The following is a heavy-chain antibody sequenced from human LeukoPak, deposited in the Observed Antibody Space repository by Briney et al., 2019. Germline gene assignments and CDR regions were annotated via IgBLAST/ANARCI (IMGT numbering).Heavy chain of an antibody. CDR1: GGSISSYY. CDR3: ARDTRLWGIVVVNWFDP. Sequence: PSQTLSLTCTVSGGSISSYYWSWIRQPPGKGLEWIGYIYYSGSTNYNPSLKSRVTISVDTSKNQFSLKLSSVTAADTAVYYCARDTRLWGIVVVNWFDPWGQGTLVTVSS. V-gene: IGHV4-59*12. CDR2: IYYSGST. J-gene: IGHJ5*02. D-gene: IGHD3-22*01.